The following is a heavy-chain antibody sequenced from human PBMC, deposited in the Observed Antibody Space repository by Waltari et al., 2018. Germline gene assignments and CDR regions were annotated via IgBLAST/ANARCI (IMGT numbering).Heavy chain of an antibody. Sequence: QVQLQESGPGLVKPSETLSLTCAVSGYSISSGYYWGWIRQPPGKGLEWIGSIYHNGSTYYKPSLKSRLTISLDTSKNQFSLKLSSVTAADTAVYYCAKVASRLRAYYGVDVWGQGTTVTVSS. V-gene: IGHV4-38-2*01. CDR2: IYHNGST. J-gene: IGHJ6*02. CDR1: GYSISSGYY. CDR3: AKVASRLRAYYGVDV. D-gene: IGHD4-17*01.